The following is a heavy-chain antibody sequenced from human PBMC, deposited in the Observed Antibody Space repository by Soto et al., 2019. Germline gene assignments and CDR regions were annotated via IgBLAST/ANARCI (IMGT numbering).Heavy chain of an antibody. V-gene: IGHV3-21*01. D-gene: IGHD4-17*01. J-gene: IGHJ4*02. Sequence: EVQLVESGGGLVKPGDSLRLSCAASGFTFSDYSVNWVRQAPGKGLEWVSTISSTSTFIYYADSVWGRFTISRDNAKNPLYLQMNSLRAEAPAAYYCTRVYGDYGTLSDYWGRGTLVTVSS. CDR2: ISSTSTFI. CDR1: GFTFSDYS. CDR3: TRVYGDYGTLSDY.